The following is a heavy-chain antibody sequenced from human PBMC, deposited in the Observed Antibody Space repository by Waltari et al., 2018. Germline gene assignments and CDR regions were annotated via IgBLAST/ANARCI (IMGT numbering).Heavy chain of an antibody. CDR3: ATDWNADYIFDQ. V-gene: IGHV3-66*01. J-gene: IGHJ4*02. D-gene: IGHD4-17*01. Sequence: EVQLVASGGGLVQPGGSLRLSCAASGLSVTTNYMNWVRQTPMKGLEWVSGIDNGGQYYSDSVKGRFTISRDTSKNTVYLQMNSLRAEDTAVYYCATDWNADYIFDQWGQGTLVTISS. CDR1: GLSVTTNY. CDR2: IDNGGQ.